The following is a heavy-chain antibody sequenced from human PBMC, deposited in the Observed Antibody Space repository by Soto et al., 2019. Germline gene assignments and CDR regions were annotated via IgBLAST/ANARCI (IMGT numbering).Heavy chain of an antibody. J-gene: IGHJ4*02. CDR2: IYYSGST. D-gene: IGHD3-10*01. CDR3: ARTDYGSGSYLDY. Sequence: QVQLQESGPGLVKPSQTLSLTCTVSGGSISSGGYYWSWIRQHPGKGLEWIGYIYYSGSTYYNPSLTRRVTISVDPSKNQFSLKLSSVTAADTAVYYCARTDYGSGSYLDYWGQGTLVTVSS. V-gene: IGHV4-31*03. CDR1: GGSISSGGYY.